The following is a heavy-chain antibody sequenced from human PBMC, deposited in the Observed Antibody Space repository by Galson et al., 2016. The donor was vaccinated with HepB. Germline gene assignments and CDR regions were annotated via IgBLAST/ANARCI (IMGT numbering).Heavy chain of an antibody. D-gene: IGHD5-12*01. Sequence: ETLSLTCAVPGGSISSSDWWTWVRQPPGQGLEWIGQIFHSGRVNYTPSLASRVTISVDTSNNHFSLRLTSVTAADTALYYCARQYRGGPSDYWGQGTLVIVSS. J-gene: IGHJ4*02. V-gene: IGHV4-4*02. CDR2: IFHSGRV. CDR3: ARQYRGGPSDY. CDR1: GGSISSSDW.